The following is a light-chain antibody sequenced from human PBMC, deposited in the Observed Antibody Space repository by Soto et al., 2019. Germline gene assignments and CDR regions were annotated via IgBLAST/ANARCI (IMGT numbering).Light chain of an antibody. CDR3: QQYNNWPET. Sequence: EIVMTQSPATLSVSPGERATLSCRASQSVSSNLAWYQQKPGQAPRLLIYGASTRAPGIPARFSGSGSGPEFTLTISSLQSEDFAVYYCQQYNNWPETFGQGTKVEIK. CDR1: QSVSSN. V-gene: IGKV3-15*01. J-gene: IGKJ1*01. CDR2: GAS.